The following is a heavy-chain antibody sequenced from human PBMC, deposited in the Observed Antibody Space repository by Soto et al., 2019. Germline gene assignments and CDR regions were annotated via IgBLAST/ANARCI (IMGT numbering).Heavy chain of an antibody. CDR1: GFTFSSYA. D-gene: IGHD3-3*01. Sequence: GGSLRLSCAASGFTFSSYAMSWVRQAPGKGLEWVSAISGSGGGTYYADSVKGRFTISRDNSKNTLYLQMNSLRAEDTAVYYCAKDDAGLTIFGVALDDYWGQGTLVTVSS. CDR3: AKDDAGLTIFGVALDDY. J-gene: IGHJ4*02. CDR2: ISGSGGGT. V-gene: IGHV3-23*01.